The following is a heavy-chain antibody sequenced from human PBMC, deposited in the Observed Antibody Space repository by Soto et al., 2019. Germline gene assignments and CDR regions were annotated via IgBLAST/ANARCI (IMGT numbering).Heavy chain of an antibody. D-gene: IGHD3-10*02. CDR3: ARDPLSSFAMNV. J-gene: IGHJ6*02. CDR1: GDTFSSYA. V-gene: IGHV1-69*13. Sequence: ASVKVSCKASGDTFSSYAISWVRQAPGKGLEWMGKIIPTFGRTNYAQKFQGRLTISADDSTSTAYMELSSLLSEDTAVYYCARDPLSSFAMNVWGQGTTGTVAS. CDR2: IIPTFGRT.